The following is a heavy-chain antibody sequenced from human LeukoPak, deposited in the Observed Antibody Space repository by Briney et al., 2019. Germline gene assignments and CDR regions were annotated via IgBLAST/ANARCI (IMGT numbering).Heavy chain of an antibody. J-gene: IGHJ4*02. D-gene: IGHD3-22*01. Sequence: GGSLRLSCAASGFTFSSYEVNWVRQAPGKGLEWVSAISGSGGSTYYADSVKGRFTISRDNSKNTLYLQMNSLRAEDTAVYYCAKASDSSGYLGDYWGQGTLVTVSS. CDR1: GFTFSSYE. V-gene: IGHV3-23*01. CDR3: AKASDSSGYLGDY. CDR2: ISGSGGST.